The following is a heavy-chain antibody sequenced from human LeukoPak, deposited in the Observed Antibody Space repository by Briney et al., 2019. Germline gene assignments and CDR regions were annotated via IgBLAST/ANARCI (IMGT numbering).Heavy chain of an antibody. CDR3: AINPRYNWNDGADY. J-gene: IGHJ4*02. CDR2: ISSSTSYI. Sequence: GGSLRLSCAASGFTFSSYSMNWGRQAPGKGLEWVSSISSSTSYIYYADSVKGRFTISRDNAKNSLYLQMNSLRAEDAAVYYCAINPRYNWNDGADYWGQGTLVTVSS. V-gene: IGHV3-21*01. CDR1: GFTFSSYS. D-gene: IGHD1-20*01.